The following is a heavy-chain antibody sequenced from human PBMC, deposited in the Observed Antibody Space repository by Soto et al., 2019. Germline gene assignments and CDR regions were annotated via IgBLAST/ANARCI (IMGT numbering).Heavy chain of an antibody. V-gene: IGHV3-21*06. CDR1: GFTFSTFS. CDR3: XRRSTAATATRGNWFDP. Sequence: GGSLRLSCAASGFTFSTFSMNWVRQAPGKGLEWVSSISSGSTYRYYADSVKGRFTISRDNAKNLLYLQMSSLRAEDTAVYYCXRRSTAATATRGNWFDPWGHGTLVTVSS. J-gene: IGHJ5*02. D-gene: IGHD1-26*01. CDR2: ISSGSTYR.